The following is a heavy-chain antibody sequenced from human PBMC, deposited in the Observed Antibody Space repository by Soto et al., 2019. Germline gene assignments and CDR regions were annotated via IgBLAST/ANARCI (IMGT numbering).Heavy chain of an antibody. CDR1: GYTFSSYD. CDR3: ARERAYGMDV. V-gene: IGHV1-8*01. J-gene: IGHJ6*02. Sequence: QVQLVQSGAEVKKPGASVKVSCKASGYTFSSYDINWVRQATGQGLEWMGWMNPNTGNTVYAQKFQGRVTMTRNTSISTAYRELSSLRSEDTVVYYCARERAYGMDVWGQGTTVTVSS. CDR2: MNPNTGNT.